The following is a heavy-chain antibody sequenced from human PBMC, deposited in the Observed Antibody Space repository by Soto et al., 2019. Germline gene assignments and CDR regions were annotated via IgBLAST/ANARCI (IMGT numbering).Heavy chain of an antibody. CDR3: ARDKITGLFDY. D-gene: IGHD2-8*02. J-gene: IGHJ4*02. CDR1: GGSFRGYY. V-gene: IGHV4-34*01. Sequence: SDTRSLTCAVHGGSFRGYYWTWMRQAPGTGLEWIGEINHSGSTNYNPSLKSRVTISVDTSKNQFSLKLTSVTAADTAVYYCARDKITGLFDYWGQGTLVTVTS. CDR2: INHSGST.